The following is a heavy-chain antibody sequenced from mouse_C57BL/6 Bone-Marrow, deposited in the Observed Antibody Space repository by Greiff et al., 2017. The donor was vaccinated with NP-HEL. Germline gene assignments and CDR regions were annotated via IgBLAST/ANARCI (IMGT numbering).Heavy chain of an antibody. D-gene: IGHD3-2*01. CDR1: GFNIKDYY. V-gene: IGHV14-4*01. J-gene: IGHJ4*01. CDR3: TTGETGAMDY. Sequence: EVQLQQSGAELVRPGASVKLSCTASGFNIKDYYMHWVKQRPEQGLEWIGWIDPENGDTEYASKFQGKTTITADTSSNTAYLQLSSLTSEDTAVYYCTTGETGAMDYWGQGTSVTVSS. CDR2: IDPENGDT.